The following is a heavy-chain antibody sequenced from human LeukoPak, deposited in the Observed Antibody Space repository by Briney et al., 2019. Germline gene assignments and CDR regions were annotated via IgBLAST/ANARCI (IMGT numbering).Heavy chain of an antibody. J-gene: IGHJ4*02. D-gene: IGHD1-26*01. V-gene: IGHV5-51*01. CDR2: IYPGDSDT. Sequence: GESLKISCKGSGYSFISYWIGWVRQMPGKGLEWMGIIYPGDSDTRYIPSFQGQVTISADKSISTAYLQWSSLKASDTAIYYCARRVDSYWFFDYWGQGTLVTVSS. CDR1: GYSFISYW. CDR3: ARRVDSYWFFDY.